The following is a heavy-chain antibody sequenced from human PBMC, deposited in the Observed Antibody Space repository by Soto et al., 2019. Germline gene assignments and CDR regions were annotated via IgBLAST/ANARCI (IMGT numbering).Heavy chain of an antibody. CDR2: IYYSGST. J-gene: IGHJ5*02. Sequence: SETLSLTCTVSGGSISSYYWSWIRQPPGKGLEWIGYIYYSGSTNYNPSLKSRVTISVDTSKNQFSLKLSSVTAADTAVYYCARGLDYARWFDPWGQGTLVTVSS. CDR3: ARGLDYARWFDP. CDR1: GGSISSYY. V-gene: IGHV4-59*01. D-gene: IGHD4-17*01.